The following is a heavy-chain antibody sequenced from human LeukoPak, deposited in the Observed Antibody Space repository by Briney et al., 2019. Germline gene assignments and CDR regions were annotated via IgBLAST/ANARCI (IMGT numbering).Heavy chain of an antibody. CDR3: AVVPAAIPDAFDI. CDR1: GYTFTSYG. CDR2: INPNSGGT. D-gene: IGHD2-2*01. Sequence: ASVKVSCKASGYTFTSYGISWVQQAPGQGLEWMGWINPNSGGTNYAQKFQGRVTMTRDTSISTAYMELSRLRSDDTAVYYCAVVPAAIPDAFDIWGQGTMVTVSS. J-gene: IGHJ3*02. V-gene: IGHV1-2*02.